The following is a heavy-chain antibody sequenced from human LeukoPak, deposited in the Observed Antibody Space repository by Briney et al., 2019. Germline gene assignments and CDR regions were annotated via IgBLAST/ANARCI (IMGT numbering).Heavy chain of an antibody. V-gene: IGHV3-30*04. D-gene: IGHD3-16*02. CDR2: ISYDGSNK. J-gene: IGHJ4*02. CDR1: GFTFSSYA. Sequence: GGSLRLSCAASGFTFSSYAMHWVRQAPGKGLEWVAVISYDGSNKYYADSVKGRFTISRDNSKNTLYLQMNSLRAEDTAVYYCARDLWELSQNLDYWGQGTLVTVSS. CDR3: ARDLWELSQNLDY.